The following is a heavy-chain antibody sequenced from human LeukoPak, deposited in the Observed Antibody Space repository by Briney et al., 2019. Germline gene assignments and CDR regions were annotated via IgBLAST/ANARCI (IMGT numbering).Heavy chain of an antibody. V-gene: IGHV1-69*04. CDR3: AYDSSGYYYVPRPFDY. CDR1: GGTLSSYA. CDR2: IIPILGIA. J-gene: IGHJ4*02. D-gene: IGHD3-22*01. Sequence: SVKVSCKASGGTLSSYAISWVRQAPGQGLEWMGRIIPILGIANYAQKFQGRVTITADKSTSTAYMELSSLRSEDTAVYYCAYDSSGYYYVPRPFDYWGQGTLVTVSS.